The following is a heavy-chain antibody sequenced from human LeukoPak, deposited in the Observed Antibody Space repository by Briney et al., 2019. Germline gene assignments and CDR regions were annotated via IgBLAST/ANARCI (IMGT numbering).Heavy chain of an antibody. CDR3: AKSYDSGWYVSDY. CDR1: GFTFNTFP. CDR2: ISYDGSNK. J-gene: IGHJ4*02. V-gene: IGHV3-30*18. D-gene: IGHD6-19*01. Sequence: GGSLRLSCAASGFTFNTFPMHWVRQAPGKGLEWVAVISYDGSNKYYPDSVKGRFTISRDDSKNTLYLQMNSLRAEDTAVYYCAKSYDSGWYVSDYWGQGTLVTVSS.